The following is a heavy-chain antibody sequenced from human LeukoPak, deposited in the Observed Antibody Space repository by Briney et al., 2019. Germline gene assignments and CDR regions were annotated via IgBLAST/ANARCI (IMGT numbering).Heavy chain of an antibody. CDR1: GGSFSGYY. D-gene: IGHD2-15*01. Sequence: SETLSLTCAVYGGSFSGYYWSWIRQPPGKGLEWIGEINHSGSTNYNPSLKSRVTISVDTSKSQFSLKLSSVTAADTAVYYCARASGGSCYGYWGQGTLVTVSS. CDR3: ARASGGSCYGY. CDR2: INHSGST. V-gene: IGHV4-34*01. J-gene: IGHJ4*02.